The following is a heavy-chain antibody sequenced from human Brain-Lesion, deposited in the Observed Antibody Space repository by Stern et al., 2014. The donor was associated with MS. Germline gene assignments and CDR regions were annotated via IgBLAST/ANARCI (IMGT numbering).Heavy chain of an antibody. J-gene: IGHJ4*02. CDR1: GFRFSDYY. D-gene: IGHD3-10*01. CDR3: VKNHYGLDY. Sequence: QVQLVESGGGLVKPGGSLSLSCAASGFRFSDYYMAWVRQAPGKGLEWVSYITGSGDITNSADSVKGRFTISRDNAKNSLHLQMNSLRAEDTAVYYCVKNHYGLDYWGQGALVTVSS. CDR2: ITGSGDIT. V-gene: IGHV3-11*01.